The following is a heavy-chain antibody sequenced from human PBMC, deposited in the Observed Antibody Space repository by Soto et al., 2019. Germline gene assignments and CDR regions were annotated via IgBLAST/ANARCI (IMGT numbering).Heavy chain of an antibody. D-gene: IGHD3-22*01. CDR3: ARGLYESSGYPDY. CDR1: GYTFTRYA. Sequence: ASVKVSCKASGYTFTRYAMNWVRQAPGQRLEWMGWINAGNGNTKYYIDSVKGRFTISRDNSKNTMYLHMDSLRTEDTAVYYCARGLYESSGYPDYWGQGTQVTVSS. CDR2: INAGNGNT. J-gene: IGHJ4*02. V-gene: IGHV1-3*01.